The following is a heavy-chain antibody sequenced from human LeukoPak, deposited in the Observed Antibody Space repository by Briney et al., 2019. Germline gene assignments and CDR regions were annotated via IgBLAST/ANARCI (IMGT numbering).Heavy chain of an antibody. J-gene: IGHJ4*02. CDR1: GGSISHYY. V-gene: IGHV4-59*08. CDR2: ISNSGTT. CDR3: ARHHSSAYPFDY. Sequence: ASETLSLTCTVSGGSISHYYWSWILQPPGKGLEWIGYISNSGTTNYHPSLKSRVTISVDTSKNHFSLKLTSMTAADTAVFYCARHHSSAYPFDYWGQGTLVTVSS. D-gene: IGHD3-22*01.